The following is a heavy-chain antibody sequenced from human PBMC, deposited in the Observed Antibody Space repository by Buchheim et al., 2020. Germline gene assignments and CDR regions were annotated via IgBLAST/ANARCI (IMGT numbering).Heavy chain of an antibody. J-gene: IGHJ4*02. D-gene: IGHD3-3*01. Sequence: QVQLVESGGGVVQPGRSLRLSCAASGFTFSGYDMHWVRQAPGKGLEWVAFITYGGSTIYYADSVKGRFTISRDNSKNTLYLKMNSLGAEDTALYYCAKTHEFWGGYYSHFDYWGQGTL. CDR3: AKTHEFWGGYYSHFDY. V-gene: IGHV3-30*18. CDR1: GFTFSGYD. CDR2: ITYGGSTI.